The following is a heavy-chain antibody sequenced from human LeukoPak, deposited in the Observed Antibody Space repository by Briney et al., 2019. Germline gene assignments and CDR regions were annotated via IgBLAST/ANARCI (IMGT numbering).Heavy chain of an antibody. CDR1: GGSISSYY. D-gene: IGHD6-25*01. J-gene: IGHJ3*02. CDR3: ARRQSSDDDAFDI. Sequence: PSETLSLTCTVSGGSISSYYWSWIRQPPGKGLEWIGYIYYSGSTNYNPSLKSRVTMSVDTSKNQFSLKLSSVTAADTAVYYCARRQSSDDDAFDIWGQGTMVTVSS. CDR2: IYYSGST. V-gene: IGHV4-59*12.